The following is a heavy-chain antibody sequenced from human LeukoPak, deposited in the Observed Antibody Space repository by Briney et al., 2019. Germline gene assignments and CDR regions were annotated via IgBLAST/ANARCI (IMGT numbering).Heavy chain of an antibody. D-gene: IGHD2-15*01. J-gene: IGHJ5*02. V-gene: IGHV4-59*11. Sequence: SETLSLTCNVSGVSISTHYWSWIRQSPGKGLEWIGYIYHNGITNYNPSLKSRVTISVDTSKNQFSLKLSSVTAADTAVYYCARDLSRGSNWFDPWGQGTLVTVSS. CDR2: IYHNGIT. CDR1: GVSISTHY. CDR3: ARDLSRGSNWFDP.